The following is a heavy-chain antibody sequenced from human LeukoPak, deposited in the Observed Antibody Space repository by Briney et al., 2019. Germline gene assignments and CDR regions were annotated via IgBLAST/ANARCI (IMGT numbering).Heavy chain of an antibody. J-gene: IGHJ5*02. V-gene: IGHV4-59*12. D-gene: IGHD3-16*02. Sequence: SETLSLTCTVSGGSISTYYWSWIRQSPGKGLEWIGYIYHSGSTKYNPSLKSRVTISVDTSKNQFSLKLSSVTAADTAVYYCARALGRVSWFDPWGQGTLVTVSS. CDR1: GGSISTYY. CDR3: ARALGRVSWFDP. CDR2: IYHSGST.